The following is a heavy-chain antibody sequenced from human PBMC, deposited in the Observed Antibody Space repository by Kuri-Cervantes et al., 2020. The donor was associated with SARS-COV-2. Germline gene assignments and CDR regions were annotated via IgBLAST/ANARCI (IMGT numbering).Heavy chain of an antibody. CDR1: VGPFSSYA. J-gene: IGHJ4*02. V-gene: IGHV1-69*13. CDR2: IIPIFGTG. Sequence: SVKVSRKASVGPFSSYAISWVRQAPGPGLEWMGGIIPIFGTGNHAQKFQGRVTITADESTSTAYMELSSLRSEDTAVYYCASDLGYCSSTSCYVFDYWGQGTLVTVSS. D-gene: IGHD2-2*01. CDR3: ASDLGYCSSTSCYVFDY.